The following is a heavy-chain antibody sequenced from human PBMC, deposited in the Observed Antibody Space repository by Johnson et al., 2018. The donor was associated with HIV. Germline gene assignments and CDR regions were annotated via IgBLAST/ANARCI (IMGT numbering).Heavy chain of an antibody. Sequence: QVQLVESGGGVVQPGGSLRLSCAASGFTFSSYGMHWVRQAPGKGLEWVAVIWYDGSNKYYADSVKGRFTISRDNSKNTLYLQMNSLRAEDTAVYYCAKIKGSSDAFDIWGQGTMVTVSS. CDR2: IWYDGSNK. V-gene: IGHV3-30*02. J-gene: IGHJ3*02. D-gene: IGHD6-6*01. CDR3: AKIKGSSDAFDI. CDR1: GFTFSSYG.